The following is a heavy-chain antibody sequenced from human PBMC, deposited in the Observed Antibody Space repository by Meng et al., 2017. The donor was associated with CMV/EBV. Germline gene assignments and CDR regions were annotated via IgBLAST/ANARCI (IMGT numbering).Heavy chain of an antibody. J-gene: IGHJ4*02. CDR2: INSDGSST. CDR3: AREAAAGAPDY. CDR1: GFTFSSYW. D-gene: IGHD6-13*01. Sequence: GESLKISCVASGFTFSSYWMHWVRQAPGKGLVWVSRINSDGSSTSYADSVKGRFTISRDNAKNTLYLQMNSLRAEDTAVYYCAREAAAGAPDYWGQGTLVTVSS. V-gene: IGHV3-74*01.